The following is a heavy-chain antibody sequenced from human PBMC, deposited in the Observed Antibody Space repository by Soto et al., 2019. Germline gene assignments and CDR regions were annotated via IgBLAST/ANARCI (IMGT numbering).Heavy chain of an antibody. J-gene: IGHJ5*02. V-gene: IGHV4-39*01. CDR2: VYYNENT. CDR3: ARRERYYGSPGWFDP. D-gene: IGHD3-10*01. Sequence: SGTLSLTGSVSGGSISSFTYYWGWIRQPPGKGLEWIGTVYYNENTYYNPSLKSRVTITVDTAKNQFSLNLRSVTAADTAMYFCARRERYYGSPGWFDPWGPGTLVTVSS. CDR1: GGSISSFTYY.